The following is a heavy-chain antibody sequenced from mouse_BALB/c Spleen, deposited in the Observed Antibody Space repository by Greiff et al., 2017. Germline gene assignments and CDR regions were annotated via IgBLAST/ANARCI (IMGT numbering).Heavy chain of an antibody. J-gene: IGHJ4*01. Sequence: VKLLESGAELAKPGASVKMSCKASGYTFTSYWMHWVKQRPGQGLEWIGYINPSTGYTEYNQKFKDKATLTADKSSSTAYMQLSSLTSEDSAVYYCARSGTMPSMDYWGQGTSVTVSS. CDR1: GYTFTSYW. CDR2: INPSTGYT. D-gene: IGHD1-1*02. V-gene: IGHV1-7*01. CDR3: ARSGTMPSMDY.